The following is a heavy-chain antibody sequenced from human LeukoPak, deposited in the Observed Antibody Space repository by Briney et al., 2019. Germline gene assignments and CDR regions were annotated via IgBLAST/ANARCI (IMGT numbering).Heavy chain of an antibody. Sequence: PGRSLRLSCAASGFTFSSSWMHWVRQVPGKGLEWVSRMNSDGSITNYADSVKGRFTISRDNAKNTLYLQMNSLRAEDTAVYYCARAGYYRFDYWGQGSLVTVSS. CDR3: ARAGYYRFDY. V-gene: IGHV3-74*01. CDR2: MNSDGSIT. J-gene: IGHJ4*02. D-gene: IGHD3-10*01. CDR1: GFTFSSSW.